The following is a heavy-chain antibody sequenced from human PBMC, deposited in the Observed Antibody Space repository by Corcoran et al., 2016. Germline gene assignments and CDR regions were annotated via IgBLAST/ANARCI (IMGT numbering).Heavy chain of an antibody. J-gene: IGHJ6*02. CDR1: GFTFSSYS. D-gene: IGHD6-6*01. CDR3: ARDGSVVQLNSGYYGMDV. CDR2: ISSSSSYI. Sequence: EVQLVESGGGLVKPGGSLRLSCAASGFTFSSYSMNWVRQAPGKGLEWVSSISSSSSYIYYADSVKGRFTISRDNAKNSLYLQMNSLRAEDTAVYYCARDGSVVQLNSGYYGMDVWGQGTTVTVSS. V-gene: IGHV3-21*01.